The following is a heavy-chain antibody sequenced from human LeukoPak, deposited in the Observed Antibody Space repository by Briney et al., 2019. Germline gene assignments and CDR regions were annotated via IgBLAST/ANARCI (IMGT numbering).Heavy chain of an antibody. CDR3: VAPGYCSSTSCYTFDY. D-gene: IGHD2-2*02. CDR2: ISYDGSNK. V-gene: IGHV3-30*04. Sequence: GGSLRLSCAASGFTFSSYAMHWVRQAPGKGLEWVAVISYDGSNKYYADSVKGRFTISRDNSKNTLYLQMNSLRAEDTAVYYCVAPGYCSSTSCYTFDYWGRGTLVTVSS. CDR1: GFTFSSYA. J-gene: IGHJ4*02.